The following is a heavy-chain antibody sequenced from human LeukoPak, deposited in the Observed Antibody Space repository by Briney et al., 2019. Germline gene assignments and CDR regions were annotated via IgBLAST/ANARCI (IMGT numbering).Heavy chain of an antibody. Sequence: GGSLRLSCAASGFTFSTYAMSWVRQAPGKGLEWVSAISGSGSSTYYADSVKGRFTISRDNSKNTLYLQMNSLRGDDTAVYYCAKAHGSGSSYYYYYGMDVWGQGTTVTVSS. V-gene: IGHV3-23*01. J-gene: IGHJ6*02. CDR3: AKAHGSGSSYYYYYGMDV. CDR1: GFTFSTYA. D-gene: IGHD3-10*01. CDR2: ISGSGSST.